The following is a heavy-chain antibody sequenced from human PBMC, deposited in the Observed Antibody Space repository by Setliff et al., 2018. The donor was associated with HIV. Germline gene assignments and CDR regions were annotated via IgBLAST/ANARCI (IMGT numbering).Heavy chain of an antibody. J-gene: IGHJ3*02. D-gene: IGHD3-16*01. Sequence: PGGSLRLSCAAAGFTFSNAWMTWVRQTPGKGLEWVANIKPDGSEKYYVDSVKGRFTISRDNAENSLYLQMNSLRAEDTAVYYCARDYVWGRRAFDIWGPGTMVTVSS. CDR3: ARDYVWGRRAFDI. CDR2: IKPDGSEK. V-gene: IGHV3-7*01. CDR1: GFTFSNAW.